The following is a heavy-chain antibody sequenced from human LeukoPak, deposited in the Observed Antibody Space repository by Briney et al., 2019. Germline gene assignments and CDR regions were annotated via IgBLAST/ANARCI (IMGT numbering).Heavy chain of an antibody. CDR2: IYYSGST. CDR3: ARRYYYGSGSSDY. D-gene: IGHD3-10*01. Sequence: SQTLSLTCTVSGDSISSGDYYWSWIRQPPGKGLEWIGYIYYSGSTYYNPSLKSRVTISVDTSKNQFSLKLSSVTAADTAVYYCARRYYYGSGSSDYWGQGTLVTVSS. V-gene: IGHV4-30-4*01. CDR1: GDSISSGDYY. J-gene: IGHJ4*02.